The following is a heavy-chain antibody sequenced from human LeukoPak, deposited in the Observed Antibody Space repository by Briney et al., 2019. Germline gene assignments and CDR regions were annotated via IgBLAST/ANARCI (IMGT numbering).Heavy chain of an antibody. CDR3: ARDSSGYYFGVFYYGMDV. CDR1: GYTFTGYY. Sequence: GASVKVSCKASGYTFTGYYMHWVRQAPGQGLEWMGWINPNSGGTNYAQKLQGRVTMTTDTSTSTAYMELRSLRSDDTAVYYCARDSSGYYFGVFYYGMDVWGQGTTVTVSS. V-gene: IGHV1-2*02. CDR2: INPNSGGT. D-gene: IGHD3-22*01. J-gene: IGHJ6*02.